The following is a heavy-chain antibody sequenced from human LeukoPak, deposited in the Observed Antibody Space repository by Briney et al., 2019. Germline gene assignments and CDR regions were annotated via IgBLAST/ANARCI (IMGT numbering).Heavy chain of an antibody. Sequence: WIRQPPGKGLEWVSSISSLSNYIYYADSVKGRFTISRDNAKNSLYLQMNSLRAEDTALYYCARGGENSGFDYWGQGTLVIVSS. J-gene: IGHJ4*02. V-gene: IGHV3-21*01. CDR2: ISSLSNYI. D-gene: IGHD6-19*01. CDR3: ARGGENSGFDY.